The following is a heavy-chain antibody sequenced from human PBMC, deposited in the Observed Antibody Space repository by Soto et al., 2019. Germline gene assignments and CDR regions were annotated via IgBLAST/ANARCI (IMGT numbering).Heavy chain of an antibody. J-gene: IGHJ4*02. D-gene: IGHD6-19*01. CDR2: MNPNSGNT. CDR3: ARVNEWLCALEN. CDR1: GYTFTSYD. V-gene: IGHV1-8*01. Sequence: QVQLVQSGAEVKKPGASVKVSCKASGYTFTSYDINWVRQDTGQGLEWMGWMNPNSGNTGYAQKFQGRVTMTSNTSISTAYMELSSLRSDDTAVYYCARVNEWLCALENWGQGTLVTVSS.